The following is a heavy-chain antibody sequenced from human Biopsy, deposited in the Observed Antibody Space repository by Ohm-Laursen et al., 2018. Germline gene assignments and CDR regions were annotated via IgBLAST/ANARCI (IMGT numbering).Heavy chain of an antibody. Sequence: ETLSLTCAVSSGSFNDYSWTWIRRSPGKGLEWIGEVKQTGDTKYNPSLKSRVTISTDTSKNQFHLKLMSVTAADTALYFCARGVLVTKYTTAWYDLATYPKPSGFEYRGLDVWGQGTTVTVSS. CDR1: SGSFNDYS. V-gene: IGHV4-34*10. CDR2: VKQTGDT. CDR3: ARGVLVTKYTTAWYDLATYPKPSGFEYRGLDV. J-gene: IGHJ6*02. D-gene: IGHD1-1*01.